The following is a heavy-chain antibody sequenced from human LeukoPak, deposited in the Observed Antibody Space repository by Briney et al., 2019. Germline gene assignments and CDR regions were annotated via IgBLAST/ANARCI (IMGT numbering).Heavy chain of an antibody. Sequence: GGSLRLSCAASGFTFSDYYMSWIRQAPGKGLEWVSHISRGGSTIYYADSVKGRFTISRDNAKNSLFLQMNSLRAEDAAVYYCAREHYGSGDYWGQGTLVTVSS. CDR2: ISRGGSTI. J-gene: IGHJ4*02. D-gene: IGHD3-10*01. V-gene: IGHV3-11*01. CDR3: AREHYGSGDY. CDR1: GFTFSDYY.